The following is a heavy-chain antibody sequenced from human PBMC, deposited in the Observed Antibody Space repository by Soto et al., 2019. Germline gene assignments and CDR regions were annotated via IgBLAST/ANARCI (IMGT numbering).Heavy chain of an antibody. J-gene: IGHJ6*02. CDR2: IIPMFGTT. V-gene: IGHV1-69*01. D-gene: IGHD6-6*01. CDR1: GGTFTGNP. Sequence: QVQLVQSGAEVKKPGSSVKVSCKASGGTFTGNPISWVRQAPGRCLEWMGGIIPMFGTTNYAQKFQGRVTITADESTATAYMELNSLRSEDTAVYYCARENSIASLSYYYGMEVWGQGTTVTVSS. CDR3: ARENSIASLSYYYGMEV.